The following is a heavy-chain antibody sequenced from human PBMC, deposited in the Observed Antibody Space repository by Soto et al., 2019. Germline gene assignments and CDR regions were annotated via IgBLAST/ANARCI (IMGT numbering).Heavy chain of an antibody. Sequence: PGGSLRLSCAACGFTFSSFPMHWVRQAPGKGLERVALISYDGSNKYYTDSVKGRFTISRDNSKNTLYLQMNSLRAEDTALYYCAREGGVSGWYWGGDYWGQGTPVTVSS. V-gene: IGHV3-30-3*01. CDR2: ISYDGSNK. CDR3: AREGGVSGWYWGGDY. CDR1: GFTFSSFP. J-gene: IGHJ4*02. D-gene: IGHD6-19*01.